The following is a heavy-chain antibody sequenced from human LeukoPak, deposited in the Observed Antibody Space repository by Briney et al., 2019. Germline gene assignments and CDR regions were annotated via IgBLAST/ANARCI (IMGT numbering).Heavy chain of an antibody. Sequence: PSETLSLTCTVSGGSISSYYWSWIRQPPGKGLEWIGYIYTSGSTNYNPSLKSRVTISVDTSKNQFSLKLSSVTAADTAVYYCARHRIAAAGTVFDPWGQGTLVTVSS. D-gene: IGHD6-13*01. V-gene: IGHV4-4*09. J-gene: IGHJ5*02. CDR2: IYTSGST. CDR3: ARHRIAAAGTVFDP. CDR1: GGSISSYY.